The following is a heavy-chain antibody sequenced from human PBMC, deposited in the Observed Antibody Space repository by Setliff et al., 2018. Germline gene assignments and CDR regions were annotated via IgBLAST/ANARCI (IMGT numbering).Heavy chain of an antibody. D-gene: IGHD6-13*01. J-gene: IGHJ6*02. Sequence: SETLSLTCTVSGGSISSSSYYWGWIRQPPGKGLEWIGSIYYSGSTYYNPSLKSRVTISVDTSKNQFSLKLSSVTAADTAVYYCARVSMYSSSWYHYYYGMDVWGQGTTVTVSS. CDR1: GGSISSSSYY. CDR3: ARVSMYSSSWYHYYYGMDV. CDR2: IYYSGST. V-gene: IGHV4-39*07.